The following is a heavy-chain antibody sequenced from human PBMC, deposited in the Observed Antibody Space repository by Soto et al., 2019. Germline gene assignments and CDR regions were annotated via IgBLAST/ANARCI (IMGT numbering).Heavy chain of an antibody. J-gene: IGHJ5*01. V-gene: IGHV3-53*01. Sequence: PGGSLRLSCAASGFNVSFNSMNWVRQAPGKGLEWLSLIHSDANTKYADSVEGRFTISRDSSGNAVYLQMNTLRAEDTAVYYCARHAWLESWGLGTLVTVSS. CDR2: IHSDANT. CDR1: GFNVSFNS. CDR3: ARHAWLES.